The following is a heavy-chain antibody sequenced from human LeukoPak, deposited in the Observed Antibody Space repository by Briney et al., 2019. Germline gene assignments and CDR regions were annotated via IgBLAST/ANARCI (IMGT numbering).Heavy chain of an antibody. D-gene: IGHD3-10*01. Sequence: SETLSLTCTVSGGSISSGLYYWGWIRRTPGKGLEWIGSIYYSGNTYYNPSLKSRVSISIDTSNNQFSLRLTSVTAADTAVYYCARQPKSCARGVFITGKACWFDPWGQGTLVTVSS. CDR2: IYYSGNT. CDR1: GGSISSGLYY. CDR3: ARQPKSCARGVFITGKACWFDP. J-gene: IGHJ5*02. V-gene: IGHV4-39*01.